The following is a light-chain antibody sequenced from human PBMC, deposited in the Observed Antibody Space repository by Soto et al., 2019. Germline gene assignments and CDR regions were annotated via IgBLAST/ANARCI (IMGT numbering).Light chain of an antibody. CDR3: QKYNSAPRT. CDR1: QGISNY. V-gene: IGKV1-27*01. Sequence: IQMTQSPSSLSPSVGNRVTITCRASQGISNYLAWYQQKPGKVPKLLIYAASTLQSGVPSRFSGSGSGTDFTLTISILQPEDVATYYCQKYNSAPRTFGQGTKVDIK. J-gene: IGKJ1*01. CDR2: AAS.